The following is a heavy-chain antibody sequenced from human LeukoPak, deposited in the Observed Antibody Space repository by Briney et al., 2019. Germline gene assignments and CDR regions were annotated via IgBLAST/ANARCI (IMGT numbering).Heavy chain of an antibody. Sequence: ASVKVSCKASGYTFTGYYIHWVRQAPGQGLEWMEWINPNSGGTNYAQKFQGRVTMTRDTSISTVYMELSRLTSDDTAVYYCARDVFAVYSTHHKFDPWGQGTLVTVSS. CDR3: ARDVFAVYSTHHKFDP. J-gene: IGHJ5*02. V-gene: IGHV1-2*02. CDR2: INPNSGGT. CDR1: GYTFTGYY. D-gene: IGHD6-13*01.